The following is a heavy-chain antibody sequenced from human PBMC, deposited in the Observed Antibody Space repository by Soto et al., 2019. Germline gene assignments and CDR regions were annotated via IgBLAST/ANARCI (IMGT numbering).Heavy chain of an antibody. Sequence: SETLSLTCTVSGGSISSYYWSWIRQPPGRGLEWIGYIYYSGSTNYNPSLKSRVTISVDTSKNQFSLKLSSVTAADTAVYYCARGGLEYYDFWSGYYRPNYYYYGMDVWGQGTTVTVSS. D-gene: IGHD3-3*01. V-gene: IGHV4-59*01. CDR2: IYYSGST. CDR3: ARGGLEYYDFWSGYYRPNYYYYGMDV. CDR1: GGSISSYY. J-gene: IGHJ6*02.